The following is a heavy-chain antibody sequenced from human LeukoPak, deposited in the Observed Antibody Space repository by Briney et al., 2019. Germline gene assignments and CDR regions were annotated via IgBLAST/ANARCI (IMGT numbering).Heavy chain of an antibody. Sequence: GGSLRLSCAASGFIFSSNGMHWVRQAPGKGLEWVAFIRYDGSNKYYADSVKGRSTISRDNSKNTLYLQMNSLRAEDTAVYYCARAPSYCSSTSCYGGGAFDIWGQGTMVTVSS. J-gene: IGHJ3*02. D-gene: IGHD2-2*01. V-gene: IGHV3-30*02. CDR2: IRYDGSNK. CDR3: ARAPSYCSSTSCYGGGAFDI. CDR1: GFIFSSNG.